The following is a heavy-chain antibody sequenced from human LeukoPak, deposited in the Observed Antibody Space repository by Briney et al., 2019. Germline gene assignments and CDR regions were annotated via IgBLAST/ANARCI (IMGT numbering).Heavy chain of an antibody. CDR2: INSDGSST. CDR3: AKDKLSGQRDWYFDF. J-gene: IGHJ2*01. Sequence: GGSLRLSCAASGFTFSSYWMHWVRQAPGKGLVWVSRINSDGSSTSYADSVKGRFTISRDNSKNTVYLQMDSLRAEDSAVYYCAKDKLSGQRDWYFDFWGRGTQVTVSS. V-gene: IGHV3-74*01. CDR1: GFTFSSYW. D-gene: IGHD3-3*01.